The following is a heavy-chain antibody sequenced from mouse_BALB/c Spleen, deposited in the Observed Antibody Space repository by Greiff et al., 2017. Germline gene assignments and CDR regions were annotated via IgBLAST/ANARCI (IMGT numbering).Heavy chain of an antibody. J-gene: IGHJ4*01. D-gene: IGHD1-1*01. V-gene: IGHV3-2*02. CDR1: GYSITSDYA. CDR3: ARALYYYGRDYAMDY. CDR2: ISYSGST. Sequence: EVQLQESGPGLVKPSQSLSLTCTVTGYSITSDYAWNWIRQFPGNKLEWMGYISYSGSTSYNPSLKSRISITRDTSKNQFFLQLNSVTTEDTATYYCARALYYYGRDYAMDYWGQGTSVTVSS.